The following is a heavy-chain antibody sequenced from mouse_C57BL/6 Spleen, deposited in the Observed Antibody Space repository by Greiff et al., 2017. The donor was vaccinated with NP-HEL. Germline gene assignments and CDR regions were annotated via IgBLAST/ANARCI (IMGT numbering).Heavy chain of an antibody. CDR2: INPNNGGT. D-gene: IGHD1-1*01. V-gene: IGHV1-26*01. CDR1: GYTFTDYY. CDR3: ARGYYYGTPFDYAMDY. Sequence: EVQLQQSGPELVKPGASVKISCKASGYTFTDYYMNWVKQSHGKSLEWIGDINPNNGGTSYNQKFKGKATLTVDKSSSTAYMELRSLTSEDSAVYYCARGYYYGTPFDYAMDYWGQGTSVTVSS. J-gene: IGHJ4*01.